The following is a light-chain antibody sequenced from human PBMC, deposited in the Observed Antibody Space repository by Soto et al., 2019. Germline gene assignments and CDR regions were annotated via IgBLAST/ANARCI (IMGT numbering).Light chain of an antibody. Sequence: DIQMTQSPSSVSASVGDSVTITCRASQDISSWLAWYQQKPGKAPNLLIYAASSLQSGVPSRFSGSGSGTDFTLTINSLQPEDIATYYCQQTNIFPRTFGQGTKVEVK. CDR3: QQTNIFPRT. V-gene: IGKV1-12*01. J-gene: IGKJ1*01. CDR2: AAS. CDR1: QDISSW.